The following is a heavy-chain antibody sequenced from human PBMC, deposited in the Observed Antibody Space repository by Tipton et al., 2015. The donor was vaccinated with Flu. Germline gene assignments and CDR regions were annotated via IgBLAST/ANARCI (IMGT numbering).Heavy chain of an antibody. D-gene: IGHD2-2*01. V-gene: IGHV4-59*01. CDR3: ARDKEDIVVVPAATHYYYYYMDV. CDR2: IYYSGST. CDR1: GGSISSYY. Sequence: TLSLTCTVSGGSISSYYWSWIRQPPGKGLEWIGYIYYSGSTNYNPSLKSRVTISVDTSKNQFSLKLSSVTAADTAVYYCARDKEDIVVVPAATHYYYYYMDVWGKGTTVTVSS. J-gene: IGHJ6*03.